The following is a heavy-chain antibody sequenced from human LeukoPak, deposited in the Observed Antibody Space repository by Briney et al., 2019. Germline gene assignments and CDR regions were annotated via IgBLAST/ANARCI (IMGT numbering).Heavy chain of an antibody. V-gene: IGHV3-23*01. Sequence: GGSLRLSCAASGFTFSSYAMSWVRQAPGKGLEWVSAISGSGGSTYYADSVKGRFTISRDNSKNTLYLQMNSLRAEDTAVYYCARRRVGCSSTSCYDAFDIWGQGTMVTVSS. CDR1: GFTFSSYA. D-gene: IGHD2-2*01. CDR3: ARRRVGCSSTSCYDAFDI. J-gene: IGHJ3*02. CDR2: ISGSGGST.